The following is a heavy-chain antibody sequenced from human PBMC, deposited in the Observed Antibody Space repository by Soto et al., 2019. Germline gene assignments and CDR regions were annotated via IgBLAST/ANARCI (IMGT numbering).Heavy chain of an antibody. V-gene: IGHV6-1*01. CDR3: ARSPSPLYDYIGGSFRQFDY. D-gene: IGHD3-16*02. J-gene: IGHJ4*02. Sequence: SQTLSLTCAISGDSVSSNSAAWNWIRQSPSRGLEWLGRTYYRSKWYNDYAVSVKSRITINPDTSKNQFSLQLNSVTPEDKAVYYCARSPSPLYDYIGGSFRQFDYWGQETRVPVSS. CDR1: GDSVSSNSAA. CDR2: TYYRSKWYN.